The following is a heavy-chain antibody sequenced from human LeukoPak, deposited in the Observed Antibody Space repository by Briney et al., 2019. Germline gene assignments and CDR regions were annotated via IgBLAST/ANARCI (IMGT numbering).Heavy chain of an antibody. CDR1: GYTFTGYY. V-gene: IGHV1-2*02. D-gene: IGHD2-2*02. CDR2: INPNSGGT. J-gene: IGHJ5*02. CDR3: ARRMDIVVVPAAIRGFSQFDP. Sequence: ASVKVSCXASGYTFTGYYMHWVRQAPGQGLGWMGWINPNSGGTNYAQKFQGRVTMTRDTSISTAYMELSRLRPDDTAVYYCARRMDIVVVPAAIRGFSQFDPWGQGTLVTVSS.